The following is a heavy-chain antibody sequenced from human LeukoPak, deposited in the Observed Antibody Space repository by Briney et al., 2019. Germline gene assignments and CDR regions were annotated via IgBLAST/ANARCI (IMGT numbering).Heavy chain of an antibody. J-gene: IGHJ6*03. CDR1: GYTFTGYY. Sequence: ASVKVSCKASGYTFTGYYMHWVRQAPGQGLEWMGWINPNTGGTNYAQKFQGRVTITADESTSTAYMELSSLRSEDTAVYYCARLHILATTHDYYYMDVWGKGTTVAISS. D-gene: IGHD5-12*01. CDR3: ARLHILATTHDYYYMDV. V-gene: IGHV1-2*02. CDR2: INPNTGGT.